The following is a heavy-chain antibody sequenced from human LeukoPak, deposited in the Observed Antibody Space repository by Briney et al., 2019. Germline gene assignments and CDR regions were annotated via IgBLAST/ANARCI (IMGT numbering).Heavy chain of an antibody. V-gene: IGHV7-4-1*02. CDR1: VYTFTSYA. D-gene: IGHD3-10*01. J-gene: IGHJ2*01. CDR3: ARSRHIGETLWFGDPWYFDL. Sequence: GASVKVSCKASVYTFTSYAMNWVRQAPGQGLEWVGWINTNTGNPTYAQGFTGRFVFSLDTSDSTAYLQISSLKDEDTAVYYCARSRHIGETLWFGDPWYFDLWGRGTLVTVSS. CDR2: INTNTGNP.